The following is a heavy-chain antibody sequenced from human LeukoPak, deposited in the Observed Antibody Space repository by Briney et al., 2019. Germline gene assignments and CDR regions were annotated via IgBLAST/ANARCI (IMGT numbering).Heavy chain of an antibody. Sequence: PGGSLRLSCAASGFTFSSYSMNWVRQAPGKGLEWVSSISSSSSYIYYADSVKGRFTISRDNAKNSLYLQMNSLRAEDTAAYYCARDAGGYSYGYALFDPWGQGTLVTVSS. J-gene: IGHJ5*02. CDR3: ARDAGGYSYGYALFDP. V-gene: IGHV3-21*01. CDR2: ISSSSSYI. CDR1: GFTFSSYS. D-gene: IGHD5-18*01.